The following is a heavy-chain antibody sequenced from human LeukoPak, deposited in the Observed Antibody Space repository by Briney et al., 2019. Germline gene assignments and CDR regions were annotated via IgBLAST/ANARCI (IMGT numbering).Heavy chain of an antibody. J-gene: IGHJ4*02. Sequence: SETLSLTCTVSGGSISSYYWSWIRQPPGKRLEWIGYIYYSGSTNYNPSLKSRVTISVDTSKNQFSLKLSSVTAADTAVYYCAREDVTDTAMAYWGQGTLVTVSS. V-gene: IGHV4-59*12. CDR1: GGSISSYY. D-gene: IGHD5-18*01. CDR3: AREDVTDTAMAY. CDR2: IYYSGST.